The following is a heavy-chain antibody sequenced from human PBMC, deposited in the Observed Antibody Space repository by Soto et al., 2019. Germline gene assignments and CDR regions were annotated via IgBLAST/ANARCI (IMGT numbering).Heavy chain of an antibody. CDR3: ARSSKLLNYFDY. D-gene: IGHD2-15*01. J-gene: IGHJ4*02. V-gene: IGHV3-64*01. Sequence: PGGSLRLSCAASGFTFSSCAMHWVRQAPGKGLEYVSAISSNGGSTYYANSVKGRFTISRDNAKNSLYLQMNSLRAEDTAVYYSARSSKLLNYFDYWGQGALVTVSS. CDR2: ISSNGGST. CDR1: GFTFSSCA.